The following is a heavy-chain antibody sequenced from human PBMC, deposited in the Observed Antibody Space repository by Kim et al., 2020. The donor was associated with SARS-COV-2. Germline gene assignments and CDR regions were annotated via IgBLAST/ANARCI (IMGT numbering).Heavy chain of an antibody. CDR2: IYYSGST. CDR1: GGSISSGGYY. J-gene: IGHJ5*02. D-gene: IGHD3-10*01. V-gene: IGHV4-31*03. CDR3: ARFSRYQLLWSQNWFDP. Sequence: SETLSLTCTVSGGSISSGGYYWSWIRQHPGKGLEWIGYIYYSGSTYYNPSLKSRVTISVDTSKNQFSLKLSSVTAADTAVYYCARFSRYQLLWSQNWFDPWGQGTLVTVSS.